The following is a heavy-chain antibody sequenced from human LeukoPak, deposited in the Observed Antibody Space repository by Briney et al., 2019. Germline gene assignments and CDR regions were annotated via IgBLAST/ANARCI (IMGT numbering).Heavy chain of an antibody. D-gene: IGHD3-9*01. V-gene: IGHV1-18*01. J-gene: IGHJ3*02. CDR3: ATGGYDILTGYYRAGAFDI. CDR1: GYTFTSYG. Sequence: ASVKVSCKASGYTFTSYGISWVRQAPGQGLEWMGWISAYNGNTNYAQKLQGRVTMTTDTSTSTAYMELRSLRSDDTAVYYCATGGYDILTGYYRAGAFDIWGQGTMVTVSS. CDR2: ISAYNGNT.